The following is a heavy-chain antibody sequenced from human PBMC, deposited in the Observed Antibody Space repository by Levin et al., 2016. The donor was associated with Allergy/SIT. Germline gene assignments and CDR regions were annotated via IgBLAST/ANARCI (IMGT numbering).Heavy chain of an antibody. V-gene: IGHV3-30*18. CDR2: ISYDGSNK. Sequence: GGSLRLSCAASGFTFSSYGMHWVRQAPGKGLEWVAVISYDGSNKYYADSVKGRFTISRDNSKNTLYLQMNSLRAEDTAVYYCAKILGAARLPQDYYYGMDVWGPRDHGSPSPQ. CDR3: AKILGAARLPQDYYYGMDV. CDR1: GFTFSSYG. J-gene: IGHJ6*01. D-gene: IGHD2-15*01.